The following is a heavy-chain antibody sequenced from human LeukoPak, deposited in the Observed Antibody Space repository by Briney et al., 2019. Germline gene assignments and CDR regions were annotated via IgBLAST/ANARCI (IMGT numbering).Heavy chain of an antibody. CDR3: ASHSPLTGDY. J-gene: IGHJ4*02. V-gene: IGHV7-4-1*02. Sequence: ASVKVSCKASGYTFTSYAMNWVRQAPGQGLEWMGWINTNTGNPTYAQGFTGRFVFSLDTSVSTAYLQISSLKAEDTGAYYCASHSPLTGDYWGQGTLVTVSS. CDR1: GYTFTSYA. CDR2: INTNTGNP. D-gene: IGHD4/OR15-4a*01.